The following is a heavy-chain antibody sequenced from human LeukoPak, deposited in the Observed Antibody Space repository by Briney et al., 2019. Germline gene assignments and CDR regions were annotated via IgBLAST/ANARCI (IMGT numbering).Heavy chain of an antibody. Sequence: GGSLRLSCAGSGINIRSYDMNWVRQAPGKGLEWVSSISSSSSYIYYADSVKGRVTISRDNAKNSLFLQMNSLRVEDTAVYYCAREVRYSSDTTCNAYWFDPWGQGTQVTVSS. CDR2: ISSSSSYI. CDR1: GINIRSYD. J-gene: IGHJ5*02. V-gene: IGHV3-21*01. CDR3: AREVRYSSDTTCNAYWFDP. D-gene: IGHD2-2*01.